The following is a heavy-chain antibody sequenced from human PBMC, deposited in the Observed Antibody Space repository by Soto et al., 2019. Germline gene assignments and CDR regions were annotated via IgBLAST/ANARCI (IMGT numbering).Heavy chain of an antibody. J-gene: IGHJ3*01. CDR3: TTEIRLNNGLNRDFKK. CDR2: IKSKNDGGTT. CDR1: GFSLSSAW. D-gene: IGHD2-8*01. Sequence: EMQLVESGGGLVKPGGSLRLSCAASGFSLSSAWMDWVRQAPGKGLEWVGRIKSKNDGGTTDFAAPVKGRFTISRDDSGNTPFFQLNRLEIKDKAINCCTTEIRLNNGLNRDFKKWGQGAMITVSS. V-gene: IGHV3-15*01.